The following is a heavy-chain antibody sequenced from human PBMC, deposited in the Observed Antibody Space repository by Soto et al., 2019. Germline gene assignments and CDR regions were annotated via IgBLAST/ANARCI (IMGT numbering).Heavy chain of an antibody. V-gene: IGHV4-39*01. CDR2: VFSSGTT. J-gene: IGHJ4*02. Sequence: PSETLSLTCTVSGASINSNTNYWGWIRQPPGKGLEWIGSVFSSGTTYYSPSLKGRVTILMDMSRNQFFLNLNSVTAADTATYYCARRRVFFDYWGQGARVTVSS. CDR1: GASINSNTNY. CDR3: ARRRVFFDY.